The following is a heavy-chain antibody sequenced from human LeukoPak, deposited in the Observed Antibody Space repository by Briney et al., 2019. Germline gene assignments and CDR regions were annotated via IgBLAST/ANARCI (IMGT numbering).Heavy chain of an antibody. D-gene: IGHD3-9*01. CDR1: GFTFSSYG. V-gene: IGHV3-30*18. Sequence: GGSLRLSCAASGFTFSSYGMHWVRQAPGKGLEWVAVISYDGSNKYYADSVKGRFTISRDNSKNTLYLQMNSLRAEDTAVYYCAKDSRSLRYFGWSDYWGQGTLVTVSS. CDR3: AKDSRSLRYFGWSDY. CDR2: ISYDGSNK. J-gene: IGHJ4*02.